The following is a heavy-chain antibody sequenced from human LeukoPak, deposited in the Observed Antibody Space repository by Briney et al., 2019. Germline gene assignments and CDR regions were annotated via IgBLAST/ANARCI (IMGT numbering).Heavy chain of an antibody. CDR2: ISSSSSYI. CDR1: GFTFSSYS. D-gene: IGHD4-17*01. CDR3: AIPTVTFPGWYFDL. V-gene: IGHV3-21*01. Sequence: GGSLRLSCAASGFTFSSYSMNWVRQAPGKGLEWASSISSSSSYIYYADSVKGRFTISRDNAKNSLYLQMNSMRAEDTAVYYCAIPTVTFPGWYFDLWGRGTLVTVSS. J-gene: IGHJ2*01.